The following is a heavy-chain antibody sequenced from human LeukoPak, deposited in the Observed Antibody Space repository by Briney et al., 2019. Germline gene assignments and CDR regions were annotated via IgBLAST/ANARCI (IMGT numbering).Heavy chain of an antibody. V-gene: IGHV3-11*04. CDR3: ASASAGIAVAKY. CDR1: GFTFSDYY. D-gene: IGHD6-19*01. CDR2: ISSSGSTI. J-gene: IGHJ4*02. Sequence: GGSLRLSCAASGFTFSDYYMSWIRQAAGKGLEWVSYISSSGSTIYYADSVKGRFTISRDNAKNSLYLQMNSLRAEDTAVYYCASASAGIAVAKYWGQGTLVTVSS.